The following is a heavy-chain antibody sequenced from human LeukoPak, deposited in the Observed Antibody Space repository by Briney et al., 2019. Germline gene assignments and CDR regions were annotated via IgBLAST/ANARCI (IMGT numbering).Heavy chain of an antibody. Sequence: PGGSLRLSCAASGFTFSSYGMHWVRQAPGKGLEWVAFIRYDGSNKYYADSVKGRFTISRDNSKNTLYLQMNSLRAEDTAVYYCAKDFTMTWSAFDIWGQGTMVTVSS. CDR1: GFTFSSYG. CDR3: AKDFTMTWSAFDI. D-gene: IGHD3-22*01. CDR2: IRYDGSNK. J-gene: IGHJ3*02. V-gene: IGHV3-30*02.